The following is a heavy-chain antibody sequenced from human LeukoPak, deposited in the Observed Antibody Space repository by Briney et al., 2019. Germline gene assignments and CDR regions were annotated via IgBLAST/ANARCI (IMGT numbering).Heavy chain of an antibody. D-gene: IGHD2-21*01. CDR1: GGSISSSIYY. CDR3: ARHIRGHDAFDI. Sequence: SETLSLTCTVSGGSISSSIYYWGWIRQPPGKGLEWIGTVYYNGSTYYNPSLKSRVTISVDTSKNQSSLNLSSVTAPDTAVYYCARHIRGHDAFDIWGQGTMVTVSS. J-gene: IGHJ3*02. V-gene: IGHV4-39*01. CDR2: VYYNGST.